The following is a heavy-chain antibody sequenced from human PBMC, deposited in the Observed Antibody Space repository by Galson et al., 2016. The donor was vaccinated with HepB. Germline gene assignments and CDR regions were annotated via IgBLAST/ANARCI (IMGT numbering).Heavy chain of an antibody. D-gene: IGHD6-13*01. CDR1: GFTFSNTR. Sequence: SLRLSCAASGFTFSNTRMSWVRQAPGKGLEWVGRIKSKPDGETLDYASPMQGRFTISKEDSTNTLFLQMNSLKTEDTSVYYCTTVGSSWGLDYWGQGTLVTVSS. CDR2: IKSKPDGETL. CDR3: TTVGSSWGLDY. V-gene: IGHV3-15*01. J-gene: IGHJ4*02.